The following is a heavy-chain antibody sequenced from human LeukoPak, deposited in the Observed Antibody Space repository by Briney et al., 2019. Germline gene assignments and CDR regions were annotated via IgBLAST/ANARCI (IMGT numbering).Heavy chain of an antibody. J-gene: IGHJ4*02. D-gene: IGHD6-13*01. Sequence: ASVKVSCKASRYTFTSYDINWVRQATGQGLEWMGWMNPNSGNTGYAQKFQGRVTITRNTSISTAYMELSSLRSEDTAVYYCARSGIAAAGYSDYWGQGTLVTVSS. CDR1: RYTFTSYD. CDR2: MNPNSGNT. CDR3: ARSGIAAAGYSDY. V-gene: IGHV1-8*03.